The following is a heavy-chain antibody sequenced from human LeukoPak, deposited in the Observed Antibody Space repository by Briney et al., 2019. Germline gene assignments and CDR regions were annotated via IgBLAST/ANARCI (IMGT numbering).Heavy chain of an antibody. Sequence: GGSLRLSCAASGFTFSSYEMNRVRQAPGNGLEWVSYISSSGSTIYYADSVKGRFTISRDNAKNSLYLQMNSLRAEDTAVYYCARMSWLLDYWGQGTLVTVSS. CDR1: GFTFSSYE. J-gene: IGHJ4*02. CDR2: ISSSGSTI. D-gene: IGHD5-12*01. V-gene: IGHV3-48*03. CDR3: ARMSWLLDY.